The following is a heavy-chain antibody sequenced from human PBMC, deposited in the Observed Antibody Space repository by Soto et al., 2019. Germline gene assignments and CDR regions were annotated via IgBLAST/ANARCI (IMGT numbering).Heavy chain of an antibody. CDR3: ATGTPRYCSGGSCYFFGFDP. CDR2: FDPEDGET. J-gene: IGHJ5*02. V-gene: IGHV1-24*01. D-gene: IGHD2-15*01. Sequence: GASVKVSCKVSGYTLTELSMHWVRQAPGKGLEWMGGFDPEDGETIYAQKFQGRVTMTEDTSTDTAYMELSSLRSEDTAVYYCATGTPRYCSGGSCYFFGFDPRGQGTLVTAPQ. CDR1: GYTLTELS.